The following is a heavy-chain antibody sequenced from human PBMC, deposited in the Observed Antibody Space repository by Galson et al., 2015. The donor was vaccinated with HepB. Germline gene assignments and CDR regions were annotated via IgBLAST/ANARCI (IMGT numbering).Heavy chain of an antibody. Sequence: SLRLSCAASGFTFNSYSMNWVRQAPGKGLEWVSSISSSSSYIYYADSVQGRFTISRDNAKNSLYLQMNSLRAEDTAVYYCARDSAGSNTVTTFDYWGQGTLVTVSS. CDR1: GFTFNSYS. J-gene: IGHJ4*02. D-gene: IGHD4-17*01. V-gene: IGHV3-21*01. CDR3: ARDSAGSNTVTTFDY. CDR2: ISSSSSYI.